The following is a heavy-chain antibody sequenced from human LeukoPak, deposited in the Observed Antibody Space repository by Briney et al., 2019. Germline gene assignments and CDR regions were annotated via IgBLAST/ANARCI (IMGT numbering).Heavy chain of an antibody. Sequence: GGSLRLSCAASGFTFSSYSMNWVRQAPGKGLEWVGRIKSKTDGGTTDYAAPVKGRFTISRDDSKNTLYLQMNSLRAEDTAVYYCAKDPARPYDSNGYYSDYWGQGTLVTVSS. D-gene: IGHD3-22*01. CDR1: GFTFSSYS. V-gene: IGHV3-15*01. CDR3: AKDPARPYDSNGYYSDY. J-gene: IGHJ4*02. CDR2: IKSKTDGGTT.